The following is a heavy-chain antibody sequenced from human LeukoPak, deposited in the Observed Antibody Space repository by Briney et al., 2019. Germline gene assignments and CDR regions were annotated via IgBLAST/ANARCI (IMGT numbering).Heavy chain of an antibody. Sequence: GASVKVSCKASGYTFTSYAMHWVRQAPGQRLEWMGWINAGNGNTKYSQKFQGRVTITRDTSASTAYMELSSLRSEDTAVYYCARGGMAAGWFDPWGQGTLVTVSS. J-gene: IGHJ5*02. CDR1: GYTFTSYA. CDR3: ARGGMAAGWFDP. CDR2: INAGNGNT. D-gene: IGHD5-24*01. V-gene: IGHV1-3*01.